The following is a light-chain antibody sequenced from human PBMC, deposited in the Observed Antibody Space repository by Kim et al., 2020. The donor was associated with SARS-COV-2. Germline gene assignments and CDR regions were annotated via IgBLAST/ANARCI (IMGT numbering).Light chain of an antibody. J-gene: IGKJ2*01. CDR2: KAS. Sequence: SASVGDRVTITCRASQRISSWLAWYQQKPGKAPKLLIYKASSLESGVPSRFSGSGSGTEFTLTISSLQPDDFATYYCQQYNSYPYTFGQGTKLEI. V-gene: IGKV1-5*03. CDR1: QRISSW. CDR3: QQYNSYPYT.